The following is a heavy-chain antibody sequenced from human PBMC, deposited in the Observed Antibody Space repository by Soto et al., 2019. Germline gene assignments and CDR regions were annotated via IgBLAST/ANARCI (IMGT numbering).Heavy chain of an antibody. CDR1: GFTFSSYG. J-gene: IGHJ5*02. D-gene: IGHD3-22*01. CDR3: ARDEKNYYDSSGYYYGLAPNWFDP. CDR2: IWYDGSNK. Sequence: GGSLRLSCAASGFTFSSYGMHWVRQAPGKGLEWVAVIWYDGSNKYYADSVKGRFTISRDNSKNTLYLQMNSLRAEDTAVYYCARDEKNYYDSSGYYYGLAPNWFDPWGQGTLVTVSS. V-gene: IGHV3-33*01.